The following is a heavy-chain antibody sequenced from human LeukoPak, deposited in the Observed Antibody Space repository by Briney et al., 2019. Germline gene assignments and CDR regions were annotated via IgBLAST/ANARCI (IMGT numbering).Heavy chain of an antibody. D-gene: IGHD6-13*01. CDR3: AKVDSSSWGILDY. CDR2: ISYDGSNK. Sequence: GGSLRLSCAASGFTFSSYAMHWVRQAPGKGLEWVAVISYDGSNKYYTDSVKGRITISRDNSKNTMYLQMNSLRPEDTAIYYCAKVDSSSWGILDYWGQGTLVTVSS. CDR1: GFTFSSYA. V-gene: IGHV3-30-3*01. J-gene: IGHJ4*02.